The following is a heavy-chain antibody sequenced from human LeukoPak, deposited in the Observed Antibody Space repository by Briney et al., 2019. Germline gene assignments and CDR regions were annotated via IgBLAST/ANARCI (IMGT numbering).Heavy chain of an antibody. Sequence: GGSLRLSCAASGFTFSGYVMSWVRQAPGKGLVWVSRINSDGSSTSYADSVKGRFTISRDNAKNTLYLQMNSLRAEDTAVYYCARGRGGYGYNWGQGTLVTVSS. D-gene: IGHD5-18*01. CDR1: GFTFSGYV. J-gene: IGHJ4*02. CDR3: ARGRGGYGYN. CDR2: INSDGSST. V-gene: IGHV3-74*01.